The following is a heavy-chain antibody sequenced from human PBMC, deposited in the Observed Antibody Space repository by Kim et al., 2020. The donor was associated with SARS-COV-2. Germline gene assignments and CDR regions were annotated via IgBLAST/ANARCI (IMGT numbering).Heavy chain of an antibody. D-gene: IGHD3-10*01. J-gene: IGHJ6*03. V-gene: IGHV3-11*01. Sequence: GGSLRLSCAASGFTFSDYYMSWIRQAPGKGLEWVSYISSSGSTIYYADSVKGRFTISRDNAKNSLYLQMNSLRAEDTAVYYCARAYSEWFGELRAYYYYMDVWGKGTPVTVSS. CDR3: ARAYSEWFGELRAYYYYMDV. CDR1: GFTFSDYY. CDR2: ISSSGSTI.